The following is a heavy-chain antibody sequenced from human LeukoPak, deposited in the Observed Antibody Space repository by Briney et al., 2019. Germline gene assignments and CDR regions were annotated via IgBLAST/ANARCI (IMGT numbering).Heavy chain of an antibody. Sequence: SETLSLTCTVSGGSISSSSYYWGWIRQPPGKGLEWIGSIYYSGSTYYNPSLKSRVTISVDTSKNQFSLKLSSVTAADTAVYYCARQEKQSITIFGVARGAFDIWGQGTMVTISS. D-gene: IGHD3-3*01. CDR2: IYYSGST. J-gene: IGHJ3*02. CDR3: ARQEKQSITIFGVARGAFDI. CDR1: GGSISSSSYY. V-gene: IGHV4-39*01.